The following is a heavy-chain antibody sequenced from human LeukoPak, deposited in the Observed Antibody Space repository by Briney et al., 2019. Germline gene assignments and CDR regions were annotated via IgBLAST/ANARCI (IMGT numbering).Heavy chain of an antibody. CDR2: INHSGST. CDR1: GGSFSGYY. Sequence: SETLSLTCAVYGGSFSGYYWSWIRQPPGKGLEWIGEINHSGSTNYNPSLKSRVTISVDTSKNQFSLKLSSVTAADTAVYYCARKAPTYYYGSGSYYRNWFDPWGQGTPVTVSS. J-gene: IGHJ5*02. D-gene: IGHD3-10*01. CDR3: ARKAPTYYYGSGSYYRNWFDP. V-gene: IGHV4-34*01.